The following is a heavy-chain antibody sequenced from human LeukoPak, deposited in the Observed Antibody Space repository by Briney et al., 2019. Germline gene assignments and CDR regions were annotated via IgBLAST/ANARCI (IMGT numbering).Heavy chain of an antibody. CDR1: GYTFTSHY. CDR2: INPSGGNT. V-gene: IGHV1-46*01. CDR3: ARGSSGWYSVAY. D-gene: IGHD6-19*01. J-gene: IGHJ4*02. Sequence: ASVKVSCKASGYTFTSHYMHWVRQAPGQGLEWMGIINPSGGNTSYAQKFQSRVTMTRDTSTSTVYMELSSLRSEDTAVYYCARGSSGWYSVAYWGQGTLVTVSS.